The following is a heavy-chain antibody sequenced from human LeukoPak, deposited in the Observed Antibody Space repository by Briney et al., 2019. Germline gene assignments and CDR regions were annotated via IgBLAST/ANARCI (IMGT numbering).Heavy chain of an antibody. D-gene: IGHD5-18*01. CDR3: ARRVTERFDP. Sequence: KPSETLSLTCTVSGGSISSYYWSWIRQPPGKGLEWIGYIYYSGSTNYNPSLKSRVTISVDTSKNQFSLKLSSVTAADTAVYYCARRVTERFDPWGQGTLVTVSS. CDR2: IYYSGST. CDR1: GGSISSYY. J-gene: IGHJ5*02. V-gene: IGHV4-59*12.